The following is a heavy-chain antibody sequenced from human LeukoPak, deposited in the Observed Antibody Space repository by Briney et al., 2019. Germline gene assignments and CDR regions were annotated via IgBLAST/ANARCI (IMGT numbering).Heavy chain of an antibody. V-gene: IGHV4-39*01. CDR1: GGSISSSSYY. D-gene: IGHD3-22*01. J-gene: IGHJ4*02. Sequence: SETLSLTCAVYGGSISSSSYYWGCICQPPGKGLEGVGGISYSGSTYYNPSLQSSVTISVDTSTNQFPLKLSSVTASDTAVYYCARLTYYYDRSGYYYYWGQGTLVTVSS. CDR2: ISYSGST. CDR3: ARLTYYYDRSGYYYY.